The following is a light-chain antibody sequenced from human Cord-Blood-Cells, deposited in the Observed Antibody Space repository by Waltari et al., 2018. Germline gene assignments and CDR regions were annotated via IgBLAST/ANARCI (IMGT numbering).Light chain of an antibody. Sequence: QSVLTQPPSASGTPGQRVTISCSGSSSNIGSNYVYWYQQLPGTAPKLLIDRNNQRPSGGPGRFCGSKSGTSASLAISGLRSEDEADYYCAAWDDSLSGYVFGTGTKVTVL. CDR1: SSNIGSNY. J-gene: IGLJ1*01. CDR2: RNN. CDR3: AAWDDSLSGYV. V-gene: IGLV1-47*01.